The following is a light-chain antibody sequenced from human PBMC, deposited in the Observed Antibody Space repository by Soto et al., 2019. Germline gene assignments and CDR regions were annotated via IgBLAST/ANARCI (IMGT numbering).Light chain of an antibody. J-gene: IGKJ5*01. V-gene: IGKV1-39*01. CDR2: AAS. Sequence: HKTQRPSSLSASVGSLVSITCRASQSISIYLNWYQQKPGKAPNLLIYAASSLQSGVPLRFSGSGSGTDFTLTISSLQPEDFATYYCQQSYDTPITFGQGTRLEIK. CDR3: QQSYDTPIT. CDR1: QSISIY.